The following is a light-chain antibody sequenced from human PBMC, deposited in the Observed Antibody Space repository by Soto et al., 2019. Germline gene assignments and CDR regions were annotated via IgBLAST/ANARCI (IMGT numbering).Light chain of an antibody. CDR2: AAS. CDR1: QSISSY. V-gene: IGKV1-39*01. Sequence: DIQMTQSPSSLSASVGDRVTITCRASQSISSYLNWYQQKPGKAPKLLIYAASSLQSGVPSRFSGSGSGTDFTLTISSLQPEDFATYYCQQSYSTPSNTFGQGTQLEIK. CDR3: QQSYSTPSNT. J-gene: IGKJ2*01.